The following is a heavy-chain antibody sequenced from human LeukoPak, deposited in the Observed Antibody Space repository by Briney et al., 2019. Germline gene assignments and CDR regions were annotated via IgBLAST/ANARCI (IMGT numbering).Heavy chain of an antibody. V-gene: IGHV1-46*01. D-gene: IGHD5-18*01. CDR2: INPSGGST. CDR3: ARDGEDDVDTAMADY. CDR1: GYTFTSYY. Sequence: ASVKVSCKASGYTFTSYYMHWVRQAPGQGLEWMGIINPSGGSTSYAQKFQGRVTMTRDMSTSTVYMELSSLRSEDTAVYYCARDGEDDVDTAMADYWGQGTLVTVSS. J-gene: IGHJ4*02.